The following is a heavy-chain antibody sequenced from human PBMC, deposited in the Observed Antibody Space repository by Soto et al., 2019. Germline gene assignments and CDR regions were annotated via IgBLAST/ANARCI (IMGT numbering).Heavy chain of an antibody. J-gene: IGHJ4*02. Sequence: EVQLVESGGGLVQPGGSLRLSCAASGFTFSSYSMNWVRQAPGKGLEWVSYISCSSSTIYYADSVKGRFTISRDNAKNSLYLQMNSLRDEDTAVYYCARGWGGELWKATYYYFDYWGQGTLVTVSS. CDR1: GFTFSSYS. V-gene: IGHV3-48*02. CDR3: ARGWGGELWKATYYYFDY. D-gene: IGHD3-10*01. CDR2: ISCSSSTI.